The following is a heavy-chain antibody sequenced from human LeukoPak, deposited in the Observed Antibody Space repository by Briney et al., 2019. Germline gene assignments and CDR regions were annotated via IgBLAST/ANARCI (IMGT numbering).Heavy chain of an antibody. V-gene: IGHV3-53*01. CDR3: ARGVSDYYDSSGYFFDY. D-gene: IGHD3-22*01. CDR2: IYSGGST. CDR1: GFTVSSNY. Sequence: PGGSLRLSCAASGFTVSSNYMSWVRQAPGKGLEWVSVIYSGGSTYYADSVKGRFTISRDNSKNTLYLQMNSLRAEDTAVYYCARGVSDYYDSSGYFFDYWGQGTLVTVSS. J-gene: IGHJ4*02.